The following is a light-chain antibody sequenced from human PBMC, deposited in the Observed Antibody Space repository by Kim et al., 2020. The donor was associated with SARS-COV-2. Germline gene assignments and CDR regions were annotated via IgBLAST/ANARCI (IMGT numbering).Light chain of an antibody. CDR3: QHRSSWPGT. CDR2: DAS. V-gene: IGKV3-11*01. CDR1: QSIRTF. Sequence: EIVLTQSPATLSLSPGERATLSCRASQSIRTFLAWYQQKPGQAPRLLIYDASNRATGIPARFSGSGSGTDFTLTISSLEPEDFAIYYCQHRSSWPGTFGQGTKLEI. J-gene: IGKJ2*02.